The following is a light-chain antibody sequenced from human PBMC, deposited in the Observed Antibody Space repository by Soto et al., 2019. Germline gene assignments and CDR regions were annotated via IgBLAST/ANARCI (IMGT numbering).Light chain of an antibody. CDR1: QSISSY. V-gene: IGKV1-39*01. CDR3: QQSYSTSSWT. J-gene: IGKJ1*01. CDR2: AAS. Sequence: DIQMTQSPSSLSASVGDRVTITCRASQSISSYLNWYQQKPGKAPKLLLYAASSLQSAVPSRFSGSGSGTDFTLTISSLQPEAFATYYCQQSYSTSSWTFGQGTKVEIK.